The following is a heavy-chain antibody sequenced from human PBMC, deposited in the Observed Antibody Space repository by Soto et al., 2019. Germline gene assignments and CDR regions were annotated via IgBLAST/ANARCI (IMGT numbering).Heavy chain of an antibody. CDR2: ISGSGGST. Sequence: GGSLRLSCAASGFTFSSYAMSWVRQAPGKGLEWVSAISGSGGSTYYADSVKGRFTISRDNSKNTLYLQMNSLRAADTAVYSGAKDNGIQTNVFTGGGFDIWGQGTMVTVSS. J-gene: IGHJ3*02. D-gene: IGHD2-8*01. CDR3: AKDNGIQTNVFTGGGFDI. V-gene: IGHV3-23*01. CDR1: GFTFSSYA.